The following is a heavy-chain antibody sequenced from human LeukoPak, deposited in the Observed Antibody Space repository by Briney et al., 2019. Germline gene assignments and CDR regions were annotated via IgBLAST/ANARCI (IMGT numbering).Heavy chain of an antibody. CDR2: INHSGST. V-gene: IGHV4-34*01. CDR1: GGSFSGYY. D-gene: IGHD6-6*01. CDR3: ARGGIIAARPGRNWFDP. J-gene: IGHJ5*02. Sequence: PSETLSLTCAVSGGSFSGYYWSWIRQPPGKGLEWIGEINHSGSTNYNPSLKSRVTISVDTSKNQFSLKLSSVTAADTAVYYCARGGIIAARPGRNWFDPWGQGTLVTVSS.